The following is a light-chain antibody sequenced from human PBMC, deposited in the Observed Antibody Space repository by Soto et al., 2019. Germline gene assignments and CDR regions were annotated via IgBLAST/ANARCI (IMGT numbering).Light chain of an antibody. CDR2: EVN. Sequence: QSVLTQPPSASGSPGQSVTISCTGTSSDVGGYNYVSWYQQHPGKAPKVMIYEVNKRPSGVPDRFSGSKSGNTASLTVSGVQAEDEADYDCGSHAGSNSYVFGTGTKLAVL. CDR3: GSHAGSNSYV. V-gene: IGLV2-8*01. CDR1: SSDVGGYNY. J-gene: IGLJ1*01.